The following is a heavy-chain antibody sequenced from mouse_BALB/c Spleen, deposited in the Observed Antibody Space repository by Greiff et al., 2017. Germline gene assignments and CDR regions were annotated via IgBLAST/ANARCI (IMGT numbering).Heavy chain of an antibody. CDR3: ARDPHYYGLYFDV. V-gene: IGHV1S81*02. D-gene: IGHD1-2*01. CDR2: INPSNGRT. Sequence: QVQLKQPGAELVKPGASVKLSCKASGYTFTSYWMHWVKQRPGQGLEWIGEINPSNGRTNYNEKFKSKATLTVDKSSSTAYMQLSSLTSEDSAVYYCARDPHYYGLYFDVWGAGTTVTVSS. J-gene: IGHJ1*01. CDR1: GYTFTSYW.